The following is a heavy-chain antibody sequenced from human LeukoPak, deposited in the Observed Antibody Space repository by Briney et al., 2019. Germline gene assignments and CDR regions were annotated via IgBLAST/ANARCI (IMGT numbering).Heavy chain of an antibody. J-gene: IGHJ4*02. CDR1: GGSISSGAYY. CDR3: ARETPSMVRGVFDH. V-gene: IGHV4-31*03. D-gene: IGHD3-10*01. Sequence: SETLSLTCTVSGGSISSGAYYWSWIRQHPGKGLEWIGYVYYGGSTYYNPSLKSRVTMSVDTSKNQFSLKLSSVTAADTAVYYCARETPSMVRGVFDHWGQGTLVTVSS. CDR2: VYYGGST.